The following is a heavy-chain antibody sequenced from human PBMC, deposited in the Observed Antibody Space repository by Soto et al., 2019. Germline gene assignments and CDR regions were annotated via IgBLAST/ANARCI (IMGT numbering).Heavy chain of an antibody. CDR3: ASKPVGILNRKLATGYVGYSFYGMDA. J-gene: IGHJ6*04. CDR1: GGSVSGYY. CDR2: INHSGST. D-gene: IGHD3-9*01. V-gene: IGHV4-34*01. Sequence: PSETLSLTWTADGGSVSGYYWYWIRQPPGKGLERIGEINHSGSTNYNPSLKSRVTISVDASKNQFSLKLSSVTAADTAVYYCASKPVGILNRKLATGYVGYSFYGMDAWGKETTATV.